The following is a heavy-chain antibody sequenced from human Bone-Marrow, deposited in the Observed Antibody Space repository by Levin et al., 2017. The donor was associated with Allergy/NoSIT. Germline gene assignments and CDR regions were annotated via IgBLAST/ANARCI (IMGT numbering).Heavy chain of an antibody. CDR2: INPNNGAT. V-gene: IGHV1-2*02. D-gene: IGHD4-17*01. CDR1: GFAFTDYY. Sequence: ASVKVSCKASGFAFTDYYMHWVRQAPGQGLEWLGWINPNNGATKYALKFQDRVTMTRDTSISTAYMEFWRLRSDDTAVFYCARDPAVTRDGYFDLWGRGTLVSVSS. J-gene: IGHJ2*01. CDR3: ARDPAVTRDGYFDL.